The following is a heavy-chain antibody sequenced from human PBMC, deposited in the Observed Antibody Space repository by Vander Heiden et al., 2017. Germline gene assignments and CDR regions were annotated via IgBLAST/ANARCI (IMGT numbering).Heavy chain of an antibody. Sequence: QVQLQEPGPGLVKPSEPLSLTCTFSGCSVSSGSYYWSWIRQPPGKGLEWIGYNYYSGSTNYNPSLKSRVTISVDTSKNQFSLKLSSVTAADTAVYYCARYSLSGSYDYWGQGTLVTVSS. CDR1: GCSVSSGSYY. J-gene: IGHJ4*02. CDR2: NYYSGST. CDR3: ARYSLSGSYDY. V-gene: IGHV4-61*01. D-gene: IGHD1-26*01.